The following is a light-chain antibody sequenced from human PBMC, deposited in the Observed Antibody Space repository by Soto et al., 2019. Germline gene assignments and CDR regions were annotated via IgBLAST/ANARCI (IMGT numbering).Light chain of an antibody. CDR3: QQYNGYSGT. V-gene: IGKV1-5*03. J-gene: IGKJ2*02. Sequence: DTPMTQSPSTLSASVGDRVTITCRASQNINSWLAWYQQKPGKAPKLLIYKASNLEIGVPSRFSGSASGTEFTLTIGSLQPGDLATYYCQQYNGYSGTFGQGTKLEIK. CDR1: QNINSW. CDR2: KAS.